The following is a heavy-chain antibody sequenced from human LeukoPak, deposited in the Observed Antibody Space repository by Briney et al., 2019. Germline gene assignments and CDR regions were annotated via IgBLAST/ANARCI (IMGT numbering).Heavy chain of an antibody. D-gene: IGHD4-17*01. CDR3: ARDPTRGLTVTTRDDFWGMDV. V-gene: IGHV1-46*01. Sequence: ASVKVSCKASGYTFTGYYMHWVRQAPGQGLEWMGIINPSGGSTSYAQKFQGRVTMTRDTSTSTVYMELSSLRSEDTAVYYCARDPTRGLTVTTRDDFWGMDVWGQGTTVTVSS. J-gene: IGHJ6*02. CDR2: INPSGGST. CDR1: GYTFTGYY.